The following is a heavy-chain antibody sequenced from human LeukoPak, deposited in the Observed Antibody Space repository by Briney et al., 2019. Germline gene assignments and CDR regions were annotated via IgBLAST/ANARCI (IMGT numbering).Heavy chain of an antibody. J-gene: IGHJ4*02. CDR1: GVSISSYY. CDR3: ASYVGNGYYFYY. D-gene: IGHD2-8*01. CDR2: IYTSGST. Sequence: TSETLSLTCTVSGVSISSYYWSWLRQPPGKGLEWIGYIYTSGSTNYNPSLKSRVTISVDTSKNQFSLKLSSVTAADTAVYYCASYVGNGYYFYYWGQGTLVTVSS. V-gene: IGHV4-4*09.